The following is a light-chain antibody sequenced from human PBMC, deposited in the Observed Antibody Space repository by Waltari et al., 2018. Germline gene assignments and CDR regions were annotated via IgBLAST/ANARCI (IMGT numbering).Light chain of an antibody. CDR3: CSYAGSYTWV. Sequence: SALTQPRSVSGSPGQSVTISCTGPTNDLGSYKYLPWYQQHPGKAPKLIILDVTKRPSGVPDRLSGSKSGNTASLTISGLRAEDEAEYYCCSYAGSYTWVFGGGTKLTVV. V-gene: IGLV2-11*01. CDR1: TNDLGSYKY. J-gene: IGLJ3*02. CDR2: DVT.